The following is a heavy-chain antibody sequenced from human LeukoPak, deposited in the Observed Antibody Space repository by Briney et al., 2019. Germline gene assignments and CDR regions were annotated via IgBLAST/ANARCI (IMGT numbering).Heavy chain of an antibody. D-gene: IGHD3-22*01. V-gene: IGHV1-18*01. J-gene: IGHJ4*02. CDR1: GYTFTSYG. CDR2: ISAHNGNT. Sequence: ASVKVSCKASGYTFTSYGISWVRQAHGQGLEGMGWISAHNGNTNYAQKLQGRVTMTTDTSTSTAYMELRSLRSDDTAVYYCARDMNYYDSSGPPHYWGQGTLVTVSS. CDR3: ARDMNYYDSSGPPHY.